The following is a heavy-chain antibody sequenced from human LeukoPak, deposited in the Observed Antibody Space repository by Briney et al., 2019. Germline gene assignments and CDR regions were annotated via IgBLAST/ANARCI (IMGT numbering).Heavy chain of an antibody. V-gene: IGHV3-74*01. CDR3: ARGILTGVNY. Sequence: GGSXXLSCAASGFTFSSYXXXXVRQAPGKXXVWVSRINSDGSSTXXAXSVXXRFTXXXDNAKNTLYLQMNSLRAEDTAVYYCARGILTGVNYWGQGTLVTVSS. D-gene: IGHD3-9*01. CDR2: INSDGSST. J-gene: IGHJ4*02. CDR1: GFTFSSYX.